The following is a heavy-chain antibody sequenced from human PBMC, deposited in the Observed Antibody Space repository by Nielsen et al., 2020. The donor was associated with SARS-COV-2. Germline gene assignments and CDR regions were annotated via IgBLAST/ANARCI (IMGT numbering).Heavy chain of an antibody. CDR1: GGSISSGGYY. CDR2: IYYSGST. CDR3: AREVAGELFGY. V-gene: IGHV4-31*03. Sequence: LRLSCTVSGGSISSGGYYWSWIRQHPGKGLEWIGYIYYSGSTYYNPSLKSRVTISVDTSKNQFSLKLSSVTAADTAVYYCAREVAGELFGYWGQGTLVTVSS. J-gene: IGHJ4*02. D-gene: IGHD1-7*01.